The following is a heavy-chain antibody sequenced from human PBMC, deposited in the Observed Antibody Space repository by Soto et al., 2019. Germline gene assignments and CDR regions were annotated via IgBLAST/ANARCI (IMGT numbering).Heavy chain of an antibody. CDR3: ARDAMVRGVIITSEWFDP. J-gene: IGHJ5*02. CDR2: MHYTGFS. V-gene: IGHV4-59*02. D-gene: IGHD3-10*01. Sequence: ASETLSLTCSFSGDSVTSHYLTWIRQSPEKGLEWIGYMHYTGFSHYNPSLKSRLTIPVDTSKNQFSLQLSSVTVADTAVYYCARDAMVRGVIITSEWFDPWGQGTLVTVSS. CDR1: GDSVTSHY.